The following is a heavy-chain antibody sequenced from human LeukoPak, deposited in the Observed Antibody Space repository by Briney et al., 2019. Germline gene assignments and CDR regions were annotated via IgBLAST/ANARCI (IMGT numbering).Heavy chain of an antibody. J-gene: IGHJ6*03. CDR2: IYTSGST. CDR3: ARSSSTSCYGCYYYYYMDV. D-gene: IGHD2-2*01. Sequence: PSETLSLTCTVSGGSISSYYWSWIRQPPGKGLEWNGYIYTSGSTNYNPSLKSRVTISVDTSKNQFSLKLSSVTAADTAVYYCARSSSTSCYGCYYYYYMDVWGKGTTVTVSS. V-gene: IGHV4-4*09. CDR1: GGSISSYY.